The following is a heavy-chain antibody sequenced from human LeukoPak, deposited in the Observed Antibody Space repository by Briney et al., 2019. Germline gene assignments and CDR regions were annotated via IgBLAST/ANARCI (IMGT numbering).Heavy chain of an antibody. CDR2: IYYSGSN. D-gene: IGHD3-10*01. CDR3: ARDYGWFGP. V-gene: IGHV4-59*01. J-gene: IGHJ5*02. Sequence: PSETLSLTCTVSGGSISSYYWSWIRQPPGKGLEWIGYIYYSGSNNYNPSLKSRVTISVDTSKNQFSLKLSSVTAADTAVYYCARDYGWFGPWGQGTLVTVSS. CDR1: GGSISSYY.